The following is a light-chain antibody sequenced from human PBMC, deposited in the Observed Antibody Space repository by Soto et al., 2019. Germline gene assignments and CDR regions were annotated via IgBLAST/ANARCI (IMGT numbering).Light chain of an antibody. CDR1: SSDVGSYNR. V-gene: IGLV2-18*01. J-gene: IGLJ2*01. CDR2: EVS. CDR3: CVYTSSSVV. Sequence: QSALTQPPSVSGSPGQSVTISCTGTSSDVGSYNRVSWYQQPPGTAPKLMIYEVSNRPSGVPDRFSGSKSGNTASLTISGLQAEDEADCYCCVYTSSSVVFGGGTKLTVL.